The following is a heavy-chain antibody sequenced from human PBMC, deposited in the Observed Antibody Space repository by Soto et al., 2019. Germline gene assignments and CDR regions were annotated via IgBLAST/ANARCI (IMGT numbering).Heavy chain of an antibody. D-gene: IGHD3-22*01. CDR3: ARDQLVSXTMMAPSYYYYGMDV. CDR1: GLGKTCKY. CDR2: INPSGGST. Sequence: GTSAKPTSKAPGLGKTCKYLHSVCHSPEQGLEWMGIINPSGGSTSYAQKFQGRVTMTRDTSTSTVYMELSSLRSEDTAVYYCARDQLVSXTMMAPSYYYYGMDVWGQGTTVTVSS. V-gene: IGHV1-46*01. J-gene: IGHJ6*02.